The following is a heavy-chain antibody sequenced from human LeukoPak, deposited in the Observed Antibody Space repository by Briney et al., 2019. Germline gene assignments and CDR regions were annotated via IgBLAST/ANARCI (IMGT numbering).Heavy chain of an antibody. CDR1: GFTFSTSV. Sequence: GGSLRLSCAASGFTFSTSVMSWIRQVPGKGLGWIAVISSTSDYTYYTDSVKGRFTISRDNSKNTLYLQMNSLRADDTAVYYCAKNPTGFPNWFDPWGQGTLVTVSS. J-gene: IGHJ5*02. V-gene: IGHV3-23*01. CDR3: AKNPTGFPNWFDP. CDR2: ISSTSDYT. D-gene: IGHD6-25*01.